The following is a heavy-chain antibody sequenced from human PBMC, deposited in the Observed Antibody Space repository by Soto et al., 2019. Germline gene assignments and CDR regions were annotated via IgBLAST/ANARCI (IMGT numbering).Heavy chain of an antibody. CDR1: GFTFSSYA. D-gene: IGHD6-13*01. J-gene: IGHJ6*02. CDR2: ISGSGGST. V-gene: IGHV3-23*01. CDR3: AKGEATAAGTRGGYYYYGMDV. Sequence: GGSLRLSCAASGFTFSSYAMSWARQAPGKGLEWVSAISGSGGSTYYADSVKGRVTISRDNSKNTVYLQMNSLSAEDTAVYYCAKGEATAAGTRGGYYYYGMDVWGQGTTVTVSS.